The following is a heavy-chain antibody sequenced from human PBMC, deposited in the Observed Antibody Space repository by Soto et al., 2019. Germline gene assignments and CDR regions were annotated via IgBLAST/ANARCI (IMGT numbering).Heavy chain of an antibody. Sequence: PSEILSLTCTVSGGSISSSSYYWGWIRQPPGKGLEWIGSIYYSGSTYYNPSLKSRVTITVDKSNNQFSLELRAVTAADTALFYCATLPPRIVVVKTEIPTCGQGILFTVSS. J-gene: IGHJ5*02. CDR3: ATLPPRIVVVKTEIPT. CDR1: GGSISSSSYY. V-gene: IGHV4-39*07. D-gene: IGHD2-15*01. CDR2: IYYSGST.